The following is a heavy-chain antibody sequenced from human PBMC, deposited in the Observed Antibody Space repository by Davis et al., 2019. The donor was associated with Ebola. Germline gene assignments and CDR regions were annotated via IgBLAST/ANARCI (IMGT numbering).Heavy chain of an antibody. CDR1: GGTFSSYA. V-gene: IGHV1-69*13. D-gene: IGHD2-2*01. Sequence: SVKVSCKASGGTFSSYAISWVRQAPGQGLEWMGGIIPIFGTANYAQKFQGRVTITADESTSTAYMELSSLRSEDTAVYYCARAVGCSSTSCLYYYYGMDVWGKGTTVTVSS. CDR2: IIPIFGTA. CDR3: ARAVGCSSTSCLYYYYGMDV. J-gene: IGHJ6*04.